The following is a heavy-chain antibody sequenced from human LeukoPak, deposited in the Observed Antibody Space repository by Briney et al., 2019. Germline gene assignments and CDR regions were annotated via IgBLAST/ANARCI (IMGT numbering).Heavy chain of an antibody. J-gene: IGHJ4*02. V-gene: IGHV4-34*01. CDR1: GGSFSGYS. D-gene: IGHD4-17*01. CDR3: ARARVTTVTTGSLFDY. Sequence: SETLSLTCAVYGGSFSGYSWSWIRQPPGKGLEWIGEINHSGSTNYNPSLKSRVTISVDTSKNQFSLKLSSVTAADTAVYYCARARVTTVTTGSLFDYWGQGTLVTVSS. CDR2: INHSGST.